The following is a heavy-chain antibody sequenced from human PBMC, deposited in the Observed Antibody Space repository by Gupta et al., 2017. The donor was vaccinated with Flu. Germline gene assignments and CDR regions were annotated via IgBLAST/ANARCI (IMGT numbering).Heavy chain of an antibody. D-gene: IGHD1-26*01. Sequence: EVQLVQSGAEVKKPGESLKISCQASGYDFETYWIGWVRQMPGRGLEWMAIIYPGDSDTRYSPSLQGQVTVSVDKSISSAYLQWRSLKASDTAIDYCARDGSQGDLAVGFDHWGQGTLVSVSS. CDR2: IYPGDSDT. CDR3: ARDGSQGDLAVGFDH. J-gene: IGHJ4*02. V-gene: IGHV5-51*03. CDR1: GYDFETYW.